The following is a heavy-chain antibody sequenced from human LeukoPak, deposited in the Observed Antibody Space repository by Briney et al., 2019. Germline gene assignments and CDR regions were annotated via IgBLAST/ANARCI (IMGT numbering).Heavy chain of an antibody. CDR2: ISHSGTT. D-gene: IGHD6-19*01. V-gene: IGHV4-59*08. CDR1: GVSISSYS. J-gene: IGHJ4*02. CDR3: ARWDDSAWGFGN. Sequence: SETLSLTCIVSGVSISSYSWNWIRQSPGKGLEWVGYISHSGTTSYNSSLKSRVTISVDTSKNQLSLKLTSVTAADTAVYYCARWDDSAWGFGNWGPGTLVTVPS.